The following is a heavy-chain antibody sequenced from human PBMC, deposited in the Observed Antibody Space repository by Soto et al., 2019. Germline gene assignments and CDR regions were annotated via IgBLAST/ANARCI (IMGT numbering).Heavy chain of an antibody. D-gene: IGHD3-22*01. CDR1: GFTFSTYG. V-gene: IGHV3-30*18. Sequence: QVQLVESGGGVVQPVRSLRLSCAASGFTFSTYGMHWVRQAPGNGLEWVAAISYDGSNKYYADSLKGRFTISRDNSKNTLYLQMSSLRAEDTAVYYCAKDPTQPGGYYFDYWGQGTLVTVSS. J-gene: IGHJ4*02. CDR3: AKDPTQPGGYYFDY. CDR2: ISYDGSNK.